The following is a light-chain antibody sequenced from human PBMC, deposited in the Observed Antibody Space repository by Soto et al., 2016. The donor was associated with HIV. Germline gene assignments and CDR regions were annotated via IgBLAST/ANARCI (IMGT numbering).Light chain of an antibody. J-gene: IGLJ1*01. V-gene: IGLV3-19*01. CDR2: GKN. CDR1: SLRKFY. CDR3: NSRDSRDNHNYV. Sequence: SSELTQDPAVSMALGQTVRITCQGDSLRKFYASWYQQKPGQAPVLVIFGKNNRPSGIPDRFSGSNSVNTASLTITGAQAEDEADYYCNSRDSRDNHNYVFGTGTKVTVL.